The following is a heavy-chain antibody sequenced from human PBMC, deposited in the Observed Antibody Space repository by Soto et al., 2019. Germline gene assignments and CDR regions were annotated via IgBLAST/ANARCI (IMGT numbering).Heavy chain of an antibody. CDR2: VSHDGLNT. Sequence: VQLVESGGGVVQPGRSLRLSCAASGFTFSDYAMHWVRQAPGKGLEWVAVVSHDGLNTHYADSVKGRFTISRDSSKHTVSLEMASLRAEYTAVHYCAKGGRQWLVTSDFNYWGQGALVTVSS. CDR1: GFTFSDYA. V-gene: IGHV3-30*18. CDR3: AKGGRQWLVTSDFNY. J-gene: IGHJ4*02. D-gene: IGHD6-19*01.